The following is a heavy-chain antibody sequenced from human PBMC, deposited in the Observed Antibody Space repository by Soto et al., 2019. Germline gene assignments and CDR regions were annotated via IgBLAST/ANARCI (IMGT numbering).Heavy chain of an antibody. Sequence: PGESLKISCKTSGYSFTAYWINWVRHMPGKGLEWMGEIDPTDSTVNYSPSSQGHVTISVDKSNSTAFLQWSSLKASDTAMYYCARRKKDGSRSYYGMDVWGQGTTVTVS. CDR3: ARRKKDGSRSYYGMDV. CDR2: IDPTDSTV. D-gene: IGHD6-25*01. CDR1: GYSFTAYW. V-gene: IGHV5-10-1*01. J-gene: IGHJ6*02.